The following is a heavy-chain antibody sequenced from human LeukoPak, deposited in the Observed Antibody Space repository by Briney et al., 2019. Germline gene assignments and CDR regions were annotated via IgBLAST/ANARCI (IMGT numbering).Heavy chain of an antibody. CDR1: GFTFSSYS. CDR3: ARDPSVSVWFPDGAFDI. CDR2: ISSSSSYI. V-gene: IGHV3-21*01. J-gene: IGHJ3*02. D-gene: IGHD3-16*01. Sequence: GGSLRLSCAASGFTFSSYSMNWVRQAPGKGLEWVSSISSSSSYIYYADSVKGRFTISRDNAKNSLYLQMNSLRAEDTAVYYCARDPSVSVWFPDGAFDIWGQGTMVTVSS.